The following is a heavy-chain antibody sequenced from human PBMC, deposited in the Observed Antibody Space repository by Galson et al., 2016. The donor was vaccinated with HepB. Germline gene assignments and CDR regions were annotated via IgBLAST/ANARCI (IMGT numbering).Heavy chain of an antibody. Sequence: SETLSLTCTVSGGSVSSGSYYWSWIRQPPGKGLEWIGYIDYSGSTKYNPSLKSRVTISVGTSKTQFSLEVIFLTAADTAMYYCANTGSGSYQLGGYWGQGTLVTVSS. D-gene: IGHD1-26*01. CDR1: GGSVSSGSYY. CDR2: IDYSGST. V-gene: IGHV4-61*01. CDR3: ANTGSGSYQLGGY. J-gene: IGHJ4*02.